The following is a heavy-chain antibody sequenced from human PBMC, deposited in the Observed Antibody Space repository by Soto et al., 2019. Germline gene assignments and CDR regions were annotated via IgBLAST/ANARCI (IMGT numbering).Heavy chain of an antibody. V-gene: IGHV4-30-2*01. Sequence: SETLSLTCAVSGGSISSGGYSWSWIRQPPGKGLEWIGYIYHSGSTYYNPSLKSRVTISVDRSKNQFSLKLSSVTAADTAVYYCARDGEYFDYWGQGTLVTVSS. J-gene: IGHJ4*02. D-gene: IGHD3-10*01. CDR3: ARDGEYFDY. CDR1: GGSISSGGYS. CDR2: IYHSGST.